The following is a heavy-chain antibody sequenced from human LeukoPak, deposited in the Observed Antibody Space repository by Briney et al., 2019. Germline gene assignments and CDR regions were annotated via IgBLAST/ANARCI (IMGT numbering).Heavy chain of an antibody. CDR1: GFTFSDYY. V-gene: IGHV3-11*04. D-gene: IGHD6-19*01. CDR3: ARDRYSSGWFIFDY. CDR2: ISSSGSTI. J-gene: IGHJ4*02. Sequence: GGSLRLSCAASGFTFSDYYMSWIRQAPGKGLEWVSYISSSGSTIYYADSVKGRFTISRDNAKNTLDLQMNSLRAEDTAAYYCARDRYSSGWFIFDYWGQGTLVTVSS.